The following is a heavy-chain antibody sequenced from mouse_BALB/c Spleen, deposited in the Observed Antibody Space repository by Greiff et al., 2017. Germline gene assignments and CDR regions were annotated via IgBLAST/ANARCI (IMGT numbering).Heavy chain of an antibody. V-gene: IGHV3-8*02. J-gene: IGHJ4*01. CDR1: GDSITSGY. D-gene: IGHD2-14*01. Sequence: EVKLVESGPSLVKPSQTLSLTCSVTGDSITSGYWNWIRKFPGNKLEYMGYISYSGSTYYNPSLKSRISITRDTSKNQYYLQLNSVTTEDTATYYCARYKEVRHAMDYWGQGTLVTVSS. CDR3: ARYKEVRHAMDY. CDR2: ISYSGST.